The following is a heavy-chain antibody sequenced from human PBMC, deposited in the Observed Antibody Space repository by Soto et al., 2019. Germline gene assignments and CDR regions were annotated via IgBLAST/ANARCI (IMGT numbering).Heavy chain of an antibody. V-gene: IGHV1-18*01. Sequence: QVQLVQSGADVKKPGASVKVSCNASGYTFTSYGLSWVRQAPGHGLAWMGRINPYNGNTKYAQKLHGRVTMTKDTSTNTAYMELRSLRSDDTAVYACARALFGIDYWGQGTLVTVYS. CDR1: GYTFTSYG. CDR3: ARALFGIDY. CDR2: INPYNGNT. D-gene: IGHD3-16*01. J-gene: IGHJ4*02.